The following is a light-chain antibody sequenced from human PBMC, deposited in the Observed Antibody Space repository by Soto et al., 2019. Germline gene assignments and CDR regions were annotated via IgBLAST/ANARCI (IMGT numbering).Light chain of an antibody. J-gene: IGLJ2*01. CDR3: CSYAGSSTYV. CDR2: EAS. Sequence: QSALTQPASVSGSPGQSITISCTGTSSNVGSYILVSWYQQHPGEAPKLMIYEASKRPSGVSNRFSGSKSGNTASLTISGLQAEDEADYYCCSYAGSSTYVFGGGTKLTVL. V-gene: IGLV2-23*01. CDR1: SSNVGSYIL.